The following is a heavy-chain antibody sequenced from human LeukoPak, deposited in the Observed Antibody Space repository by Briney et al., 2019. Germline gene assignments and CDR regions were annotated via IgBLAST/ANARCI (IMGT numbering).Heavy chain of an antibody. V-gene: IGHV4-31*03. Sequence: SETLSLTCTVSGVSIRSGSYYWTWIRQHPGQALEWIGYIHHSGTYCNPSLKSRVTISSDTSDNQFSLKVRSVTAADTAVYYCARTSDNTFDYWGQGTLVTVSS. J-gene: IGHJ4*02. CDR3: ARTSDNTFDY. D-gene: IGHD2-21*01. CDR2: IHHSGT. CDR1: GVSIRSGSYY.